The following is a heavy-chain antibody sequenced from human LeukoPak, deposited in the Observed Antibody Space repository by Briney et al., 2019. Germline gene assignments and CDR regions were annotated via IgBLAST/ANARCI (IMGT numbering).Heavy chain of an antibody. D-gene: IGHD3-10*01. CDR1: GGSFGGYY. J-gene: IGHJ4*02. CDR2: INHSGST. V-gene: IGHV4-34*01. CDR3: ASDPGISGVYFDY. Sequence: PSETLSLTCAVYGGSFGGYYWSWIRQPPGKGLEWIGEINHSGSTNYNPSLKSRVTISVDTSKNQFSLKLSSVTAADTAVYYCASDPGISGVYFDYWGQGTLVTVSS.